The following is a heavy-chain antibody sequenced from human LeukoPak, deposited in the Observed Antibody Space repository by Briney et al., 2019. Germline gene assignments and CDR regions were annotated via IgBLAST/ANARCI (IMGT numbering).Heavy chain of an antibody. CDR1: GYSFTSYG. J-gene: IGHJ4*02. CDR2: ISVYYGNT. CDR3: VREEEVIRGVISLAY. Sequence: ASVKVSCKASGYSFTSYGISWVRQPPGQGLEWMGWISVYYGNTKYIQKLQGRGTLSTDTSTTTAYMELRSLSSDDTAVYYCVREEEVIRGVISLAYWGQGTLVTVSS. D-gene: IGHD3-10*01. V-gene: IGHV1-18*01.